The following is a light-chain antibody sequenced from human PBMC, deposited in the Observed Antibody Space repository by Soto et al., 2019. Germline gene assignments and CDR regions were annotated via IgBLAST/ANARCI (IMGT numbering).Light chain of an antibody. CDR2: DAS. CDR3: QQYGSSGT. CDR1: QSVSSN. V-gene: IGKV3-20*01. J-gene: IGKJ1*01. Sequence: EIVMTQSPATLSVSPVERATLSCRASQSVSSNLAWYQQKPGQAPRPLIYDASNRATGIPARFSGSGSGTDFTLTISRLEPEDFAVYYCQQYGSSGTFGQGTKVDTK.